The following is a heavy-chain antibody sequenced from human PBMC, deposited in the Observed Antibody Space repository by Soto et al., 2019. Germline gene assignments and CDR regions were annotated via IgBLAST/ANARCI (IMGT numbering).Heavy chain of an antibody. J-gene: IGHJ4*02. D-gene: IGHD3-22*01. CDR3: ARETDSSGYPNFDY. Sequence: GGSLRLSCAASGFTFSSYSMNWVRQAPGKGLEWVSSISSSSSYIYYADSVKGRFTISRDNAKNSLYLQMNSLRAEDTAVYYCARETDSSGYPNFDYWGQGTLVTVSS. CDR1: GFTFSSYS. V-gene: IGHV3-21*01. CDR2: ISSSSSYI.